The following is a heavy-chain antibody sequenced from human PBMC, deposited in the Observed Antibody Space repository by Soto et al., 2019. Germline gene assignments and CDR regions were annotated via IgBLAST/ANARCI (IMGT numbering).Heavy chain of an antibody. J-gene: IGHJ1*01. CDR1: GFTFDDYA. D-gene: IGHD6-13*01. Sequence: LRLSCAASGFTFDDYAMHWVRQVPGKGLEWVSGINWNSGSIGYGDSVKGRSAISRDNAKNSLHLQMNSLSAEDTAFYYCVKDESINWYSGHFRHWGQGTLVTVSS. CDR3: VKDESINWYSGHFRH. CDR2: INWNSGSI. V-gene: IGHV3-9*01.